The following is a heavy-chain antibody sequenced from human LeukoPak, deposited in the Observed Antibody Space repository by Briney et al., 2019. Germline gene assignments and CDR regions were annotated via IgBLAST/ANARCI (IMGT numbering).Heavy chain of an antibody. V-gene: IGHV3-43D*03. CDR3: AKDSEIRYFDWLYAFDI. CDR1: GFTFSSYS. J-gene: IGHJ3*02. Sequence: GGSLRLSCAASGFTFSSYSMNWVRQAPGKGLEWVSLISWDGGSTYYADSVKGRFTISRDNSKNSLYLQMNSLRAEDTALYYCAKDSEIRYFDWLYAFDIWGQGTMVTVSS. CDR2: ISWDGGST. D-gene: IGHD3-9*01.